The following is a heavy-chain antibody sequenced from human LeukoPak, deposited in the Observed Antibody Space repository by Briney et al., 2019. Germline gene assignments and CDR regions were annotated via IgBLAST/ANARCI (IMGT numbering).Heavy chain of an antibody. V-gene: IGHV1-18*04. J-gene: IGHJ6*04. D-gene: IGHD2-2*02. CDR1: GYTFTSYG. CDR2: ISAYNGNT. Sequence: ASVKVSCKASGYTFTSYGISWVRQAPGQGLEWMGWISAYNGNTNYAQKLQGRVTMTTDTSTSTAYMELRSLRSDDTAVYYCARLVPRPAAIPDRNYYYYYGMDVWGKGTTVTVSS. CDR3: ARLVPRPAAIPDRNYYYYYGMDV.